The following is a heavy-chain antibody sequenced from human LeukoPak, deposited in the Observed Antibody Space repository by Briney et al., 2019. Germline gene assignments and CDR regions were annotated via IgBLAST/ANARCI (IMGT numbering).Heavy chain of an antibody. J-gene: IGHJ4*02. CDR2: IYYSGST. Sequence: PPETLSLTCTVSGDSISSYYWSWIRQPPGKGLEWIGYIYYSGSTYYNASLKSRVTISVDTSKTQFSLKLSSVTAADTAVYYCARAGSTVIHFWGQGTLVTVSS. D-gene: IGHD4-17*01. CDR1: GDSISSYY. CDR3: ARAGSTVIHF. V-gene: IGHV4-59*01.